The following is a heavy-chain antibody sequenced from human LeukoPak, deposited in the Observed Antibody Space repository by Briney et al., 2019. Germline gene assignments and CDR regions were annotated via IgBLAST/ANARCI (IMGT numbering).Heavy chain of an antibody. CDR3: ARGLARITIFGVARRDDAFDI. D-gene: IGHD3-3*01. J-gene: IGHJ3*02. CDR1: GGSFSGYY. V-gene: IGHV4-34*01. CDR2: INHSGRT. Sequence: SETLSLTCAVYGGSFSGYYWRWIRQPPGKGLEWIGEINHSGRTNYNPSLKSRVTISVDTSKNQFSLKLSSVTAADTAVYYCARGLARITIFGVARRDDAFDIWGQGTMVTVSS.